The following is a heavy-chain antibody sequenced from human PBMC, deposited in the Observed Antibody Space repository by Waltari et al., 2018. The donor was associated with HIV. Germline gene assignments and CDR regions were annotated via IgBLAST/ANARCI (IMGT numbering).Heavy chain of an antibody. J-gene: IGHJ4*02. V-gene: IGHV1-2*02. CDR2: MNPNSGAT. D-gene: IGHD3-16*01. CDR1: GYTFNAHY. CDR3: ARVPRGPLGELSTYYFDH. Sequence: QLQLVQSGAAVRTPGASLKVSCKTSGYTFNAHYLHWVRQAPGKGLEWMGWMNPNSGATNYAQKFQDRVTLTRDSSITTAYMDLTGLTSADTAVYYCARVPRGPLGELSTYYFDHWGQGTLVIVSS.